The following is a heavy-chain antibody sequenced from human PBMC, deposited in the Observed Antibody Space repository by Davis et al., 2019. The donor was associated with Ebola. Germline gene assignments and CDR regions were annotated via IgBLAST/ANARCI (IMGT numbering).Heavy chain of an antibody. CDR1: SFTFSSYA. V-gene: IGHV3-7*01. Sequence: GESLKISCTASSFTFSSYAMNWVRQAPGKGLEWVANIKEDGSEKYYMDSVKGRLTISRDNAQNSLYLQMNSLRAEDTAVYYCARDIGYSDGWPDYYYYGMDVWGQGTTVTVSS. D-gene: IGHD6-19*01. CDR2: IKEDGSEK. CDR3: ARDIGYSDGWPDYYYYGMDV. J-gene: IGHJ6*02.